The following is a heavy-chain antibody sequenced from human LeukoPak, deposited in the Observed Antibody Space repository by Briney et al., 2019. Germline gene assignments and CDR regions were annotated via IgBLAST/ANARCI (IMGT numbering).Heavy chain of an antibody. CDR3: ARDGGYEYYFDY. D-gene: IGHD5-12*01. J-gene: IGHJ4*01. CDR1: GFTFSSYG. Sequence: GGSLRLSCAASGFTFSSYGMHWVRQAPGKGLEWVAVIWYDGSNKYYADSVKGRFTISRDNSKNTLYLQMNSLRAEDTAVYYCARDGGYEYYFDYWGQEPWSPSPQ. CDR2: IWYDGSNK. V-gene: IGHV3-33*01.